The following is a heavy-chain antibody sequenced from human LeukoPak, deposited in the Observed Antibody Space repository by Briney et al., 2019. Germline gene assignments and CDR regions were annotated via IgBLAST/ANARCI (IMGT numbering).Heavy chain of an antibody. V-gene: IGHV3-74*01. CDR2: INSDGSWT. J-gene: IGHJ4*02. CDR1: GFTFSSYW. CDR3: ASLLVAGVASVDY. D-gene: IGHD6-19*01. Sequence: TGGSLRLSCAASGFTFSSYWMHWVRQAPGKGLVWVSHINSDGSWTSYADSVKGRFTISKDNAKNTVYLQMNSLRAEDTAVYYCASLLVAGVASVDYWGQGTLVTVSS.